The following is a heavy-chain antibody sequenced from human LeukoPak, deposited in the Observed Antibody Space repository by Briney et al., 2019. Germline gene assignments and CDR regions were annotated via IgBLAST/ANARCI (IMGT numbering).Heavy chain of an antibody. CDR2: LRYVGSNK. D-gene: IGHD3-22*01. CDR1: EFTFSNSG. Sequence: GGSLRLSCAASEFTFSNSGMHWVRQAPGKGLEWVAFLRYVGSNKYYADSVKGRFTISRDNSKNTVYLQMNSLRAEDTAVYYCARESLDGYFDHWGQGTLVTVSS. CDR3: ARESLDGYFDH. J-gene: IGHJ5*02. V-gene: IGHV3-30*02.